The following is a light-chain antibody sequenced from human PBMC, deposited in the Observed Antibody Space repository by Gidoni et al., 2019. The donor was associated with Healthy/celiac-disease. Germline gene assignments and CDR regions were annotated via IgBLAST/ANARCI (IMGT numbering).Light chain of an antibody. Sequence: DIVMTHSPLSLPVTPGEPASISCRSSQSLLHSNGYNYLDWYLQKPGQSPQLLIYLGSNRAAGVPDRFSGSGSGTDFTLKISRVEAEDVGVYYCRQALQTLTFGGXTKVEIK. CDR3: RQALQTLT. CDR1: QSLLHSNGYNY. J-gene: IGKJ4*01. V-gene: IGKV2-28*01. CDR2: LGS.